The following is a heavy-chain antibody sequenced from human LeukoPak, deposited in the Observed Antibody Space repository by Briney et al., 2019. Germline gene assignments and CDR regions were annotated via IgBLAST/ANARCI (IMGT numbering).Heavy chain of an antibody. CDR3: ARDRVAARLNY. V-gene: IGHV3-21*01. J-gene: IGHJ4*02. CDR2: SSSSSSYI. Sequence: KSGGSLRLSCAASGFTFSSYSMNWVRQAPGKGLEWVSSSSSSSSYIYYADSVKGRFTISRDNAKNSLYLQMNSLRPEDTAVYYCARDRVAARLNYWGQGTLFTVSS. CDR1: GFTFSSYS. D-gene: IGHD6-6*01.